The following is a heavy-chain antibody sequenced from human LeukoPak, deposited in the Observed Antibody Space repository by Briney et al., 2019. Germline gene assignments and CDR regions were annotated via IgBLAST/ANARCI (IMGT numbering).Heavy chain of an antibody. CDR2: VDGGGGGT. CDR3: ARALPNDAFDI. V-gene: IGHV3-23*01. Sequence: GGSLRLSCAASGFTLSSYAMTWVRQAPGRGLEWVSSVDGGGGGTYYADSVKGRFTISRDNSKDTLYLQMNGLRAEDTAVYYCARALPNDAFDIWGQGTMVTVSS. CDR1: GFTLSSYA. J-gene: IGHJ3*02.